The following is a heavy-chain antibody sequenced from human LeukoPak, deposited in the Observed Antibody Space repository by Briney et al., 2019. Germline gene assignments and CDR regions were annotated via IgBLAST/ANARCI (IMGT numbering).Heavy chain of an antibody. V-gene: IGHV3-30*02. CDR3: AKDQYSSSNFFDC. Sequence: GGSQRLSCAASGFTFSSYGMHWVRQAPGKGLEWVAFIQSDGSIKYYADSVKGRFTISRDNSKNTLYLQMNSLRAEDTAVFYCAKDQYSSSNFFDCWGQGTLVTVSS. J-gene: IGHJ4*02. CDR1: GFTFSSYG. CDR2: IQSDGSIK. D-gene: IGHD6-6*01.